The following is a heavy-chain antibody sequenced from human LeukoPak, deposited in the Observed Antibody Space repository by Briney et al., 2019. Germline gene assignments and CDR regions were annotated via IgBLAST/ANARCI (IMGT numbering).Heavy chain of an antibody. CDR3: ARAPSGSVLNGGRYFDY. V-gene: IGHV1-2*02. D-gene: IGHD1-26*01. CDR2: INPNSGGT. CDR1: GYTFTGYC. J-gene: IGHJ4*02. Sequence: ASVKVSCKASGYTFTGYCMHWVRQAPGQGLEWMGWINPNSGGTDYAQKLQGRVTMTRDTSITTAYVELSGLISDDTAVYYCARAPSGSVLNGGRYFDYWGQGTLVTVSS.